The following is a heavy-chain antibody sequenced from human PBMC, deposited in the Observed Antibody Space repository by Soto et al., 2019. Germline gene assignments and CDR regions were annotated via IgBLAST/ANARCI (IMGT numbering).Heavy chain of an antibody. CDR1: GFTFSSYA. V-gene: IGHV3-23*01. Sequence: GGSLRLSCAASGFTFSSYAMSWVRQAPEKGLEWVSAISGSGGSTYYADSVKGRFTISRDNSKNTLYLQMNSLRAEDTAVYYCAKDRDCTNGVCYTGFDYWGQGTLVTVSS. CDR2: ISGSGGST. J-gene: IGHJ4*02. D-gene: IGHD2-8*01. CDR3: AKDRDCTNGVCYTGFDY.